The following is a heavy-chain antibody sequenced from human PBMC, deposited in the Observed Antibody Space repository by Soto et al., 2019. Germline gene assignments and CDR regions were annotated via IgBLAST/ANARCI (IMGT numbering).Heavy chain of an antibody. CDR1: GYEFSIYW. Sequence: EVQLMQSGAEVTKPGQSLKISCKGSGYEFSIYWIAWVRQVPGKGLEWMGIIYPKTSETIYSPSFQGRVTISADKSLDTAYLQRGSVRASDTAIYYCARGFTGTANRFDPWGQGTQVTVSS. CDR3: ARGFTGTANRFDP. CDR2: IYPKTSET. D-gene: IGHD3-3*01. V-gene: IGHV5-51*03. J-gene: IGHJ5*02.